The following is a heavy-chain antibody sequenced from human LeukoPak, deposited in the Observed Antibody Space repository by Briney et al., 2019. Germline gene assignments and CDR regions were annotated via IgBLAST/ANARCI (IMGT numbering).Heavy chain of an antibody. Sequence: PGGSLRLSCAASGFTFSSYAMSWVRQAPGKGLEWVSGISGSGGSTYYADSVKGRFTISRDNSKNTLYLQMNSLRAEDTALYYCARARLGELSGSYYFDYWGQGTLVTVSS. CDR1: GFTFSSYA. CDR3: ARARLGELSGSYYFDY. V-gene: IGHV3-23*01. D-gene: IGHD3-16*02. CDR2: ISGSGGST. J-gene: IGHJ4*02.